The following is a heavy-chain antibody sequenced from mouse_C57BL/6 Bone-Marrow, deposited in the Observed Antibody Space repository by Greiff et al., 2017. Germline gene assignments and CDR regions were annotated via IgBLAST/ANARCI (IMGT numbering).Heavy chain of an antibody. CDR2: IYPGSGST. CDR1: GYTFTSYW. V-gene: IGHV1-55*01. J-gene: IGHJ3*01. CDR3: AREGSYYDYAWFAY. D-gene: IGHD2-4*01. Sequence: QVQLQQPGAELVKPGASVKMSCKASGYTFTSYWITWVKQRPGQGLEWIGDIYPGSGSTNYNEKFKSKATLTVDTSSSTAYMQLSSLTSEDSAVYVCAREGSYYDYAWFAYWGQGTLVTVSA.